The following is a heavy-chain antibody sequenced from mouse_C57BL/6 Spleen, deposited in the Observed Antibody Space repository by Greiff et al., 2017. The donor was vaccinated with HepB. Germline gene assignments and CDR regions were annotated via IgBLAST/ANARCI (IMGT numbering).Heavy chain of an antibody. CDR2: IDPSDSYT. CDR3: ARGGDSYYFDY. D-gene: IGHD3-3*01. Sequence: QVQLQQSGAELVRPGTSVKLSCKASGYTFTSYWMHWVKQRPGQGLEWIGVIDPSDSYTNYNQKFKGKATLTVDTSSSTAYMQLSSLTSEDSAVYYCARGGDSYYFDYWGQGTTLTVSS. J-gene: IGHJ2*01. V-gene: IGHV1-59*01. CDR1: GYTFTSYW.